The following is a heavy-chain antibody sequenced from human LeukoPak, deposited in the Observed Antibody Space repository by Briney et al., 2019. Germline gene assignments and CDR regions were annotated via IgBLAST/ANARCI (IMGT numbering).Heavy chain of an antibody. CDR1: GFTFSSYE. V-gene: IGHV3-48*03. CDR2: ISSSGSTI. J-gene: IGHJ3*02. D-gene: IGHD2-15*01. Sequence: PGGSLRLSCAASGFTFSSYEMNWVRQAPGKGLEWVSYISSSGSTIYYADSVKGRFTISRDNAKNSLYLQMNSLRAEDTAVYYCARGEDIVVVVSAVPDAFDIWGQGTMVTVSS. CDR3: ARGEDIVVVVSAVPDAFDI.